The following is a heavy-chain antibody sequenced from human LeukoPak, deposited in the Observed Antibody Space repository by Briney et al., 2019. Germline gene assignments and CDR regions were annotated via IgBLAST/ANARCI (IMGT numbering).Heavy chain of an antibody. J-gene: IGHJ4*02. CDR3: ARELIVGAVDY. Sequence: GASVKVSCKASGYTFTGYYMHWVRQAPGQGLEWMGRIIPIFGTANYAQKFQGRVTITTDESTSTAYMELSSLRSEDTAVYYCARELIVGAVDYWGQGTLVTVSS. CDR1: GYTFTGYY. D-gene: IGHD1-26*01. V-gene: IGHV1-69*05. CDR2: IIPIFGTA.